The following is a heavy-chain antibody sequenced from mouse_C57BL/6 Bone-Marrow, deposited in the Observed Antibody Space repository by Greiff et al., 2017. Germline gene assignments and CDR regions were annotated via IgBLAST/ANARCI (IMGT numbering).Heavy chain of an antibody. CDR1: GYTFTDYY. D-gene: IGHD2-5*01. CDR3: ATYYSNYRGYFDV. V-gene: IGHV1-76*01. CDR2: IYPGSGNT. Sequence: QVQLQQSGAELVRPGASVKLSCKASGYTFTDYYINWVKQRPGQGLEWIARIYPGSGNTYYNEKFKGKATLTAEKSSSTAYMQLSSLTSEDSAVYFCATYYSNYRGYFDVWGTGTTVTVSS. J-gene: IGHJ1*03.